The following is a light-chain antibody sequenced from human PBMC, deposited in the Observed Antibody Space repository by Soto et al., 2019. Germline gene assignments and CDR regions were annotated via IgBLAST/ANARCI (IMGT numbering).Light chain of an antibody. CDR3: AAWDDSLSGTV. V-gene: IGLV1-47*01. CDR1: SSNIGDNY. Sequence: QSALTQPPSASGTPGQSVTISCSGSSSNIGDNYVYWYQQFPGMAPKLLIYRNNQRPSGVPDRFSGSKSGTSGSLAISGLRSEDEADYYCAAWDDSLSGTVFGGGTQLTVL. J-gene: IGLJ7*01. CDR2: RNN.